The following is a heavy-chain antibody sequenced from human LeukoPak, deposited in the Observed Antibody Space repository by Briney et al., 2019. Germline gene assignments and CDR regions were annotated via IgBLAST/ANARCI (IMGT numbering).Heavy chain of an antibody. CDR1: GGSISSYY. J-gene: IGHJ6*03. V-gene: IGHV4-59*01. Sequence: SETLSLSCTVSGGSISSYYWSWIRKPPGKGLEWIGYIYYSGSTNYNPSLKSRVTISVDTSKNQFSLKLSSVTAADTAVYYCARGRSSMVRGYYYYYMDVWGKGTTVTVSS. D-gene: IGHD3-10*01. CDR2: IYYSGST. CDR3: ARGRSSMVRGYYYYYMDV.